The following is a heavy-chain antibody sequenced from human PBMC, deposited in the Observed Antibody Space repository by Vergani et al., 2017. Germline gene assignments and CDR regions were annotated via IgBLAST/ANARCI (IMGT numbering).Heavy chain of an antibody. J-gene: IGHJ6*02. D-gene: IGHD3-10*01. V-gene: IGHV3-30*18. CDR1: GFTFSSYG. CDR3: AKVEATMVRGVMSHYYYYGMDV. CDR2: ISDDGSNK. Sequence: VQLVESGGGVVQPGRSLRLSCAASGFTFSSYGMHWVRQAPGTGLEGVAVISDDGSNKYYADSVKGRFTISRDNSKNTLYLKMNSLRAEDTAVYYCAKVEATMVRGVMSHYYYYGMDVWGQGTTVTVSS.